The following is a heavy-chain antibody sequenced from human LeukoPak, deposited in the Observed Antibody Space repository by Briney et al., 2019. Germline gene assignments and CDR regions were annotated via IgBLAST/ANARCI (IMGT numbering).Heavy chain of an antibody. Sequence: GGSLRLSCAASGFTFSSYWMSWVRQAPGKRLEWVANISQDGSEKYYADSVKGRFIISRDNARNSLFLQMNILTAEDTAIYYCVREGAYSTSSPAGYWGQGTLVSVSS. D-gene: IGHD6-6*01. CDR3: VREGAYSTSSPAGY. CDR2: ISQDGSEK. J-gene: IGHJ4*02. CDR1: GFTFSSYW. V-gene: IGHV3-7*01.